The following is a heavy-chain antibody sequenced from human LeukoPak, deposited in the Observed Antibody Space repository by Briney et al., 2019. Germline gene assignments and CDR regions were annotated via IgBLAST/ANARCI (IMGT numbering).Heavy chain of an antibody. J-gene: IGHJ4*02. Sequence: QTGGSLRLSCAASGFTVSSNYMSWVRQAPGKGLEWVSVIYSGGSTYYADSVKGRFTISRDNSKNTLYLQMNSLRAEDTAVYYCASYVIAVAGTSFQNYWGQGTLVTVSS. CDR3: ASYVIAVAGTSFQNY. D-gene: IGHD6-19*01. CDR1: GFTVSSNY. CDR2: IYSGGST. V-gene: IGHV3-53*01.